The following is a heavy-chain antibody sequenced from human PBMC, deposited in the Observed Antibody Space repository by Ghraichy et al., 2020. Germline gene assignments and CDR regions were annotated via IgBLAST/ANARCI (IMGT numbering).Heavy chain of an antibody. J-gene: IGHJ4*02. Sequence: LSLTCAASGFTFSNYGMHWVRQAPGKGLEWVAVIWFDGSSKYYADSVKGRFTISRDNSKNTLYLQMNSLRAEDTAVYYGARVRGIAVADPFDYWGQGILVTVSS. CDR2: IWFDGSSK. CDR1: GFTFSNYG. CDR3: ARVRGIAVADPFDY. V-gene: IGHV3-33*01. D-gene: IGHD6-19*01.